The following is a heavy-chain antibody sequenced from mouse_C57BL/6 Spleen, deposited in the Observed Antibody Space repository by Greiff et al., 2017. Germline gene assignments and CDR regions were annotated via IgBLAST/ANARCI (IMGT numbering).Heavy chain of an antibody. Sequence: QVQLQQPGAELVRPGSSVKLSCKASGYTFTSYWMHWVKQRPIQGLEWIGNIDPSDSETHYNQKFKDKATLTVDKSSSTAYMQLSSLTSEDSAVYYCARDPFSYGSSYGYFDVWGTGTTVTVSS. D-gene: IGHD1-1*01. J-gene: IGHJ1*03. CDR1: GYTFTSYW. CDR3: ARDPFSYGSSYGYFDV. CDR2: IDPSDSET. V-gene: IGHV1-52*01.